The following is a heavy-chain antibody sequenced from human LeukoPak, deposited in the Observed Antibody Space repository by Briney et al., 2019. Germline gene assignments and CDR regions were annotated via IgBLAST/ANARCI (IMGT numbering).Heavy chain of an antibody. Sequence: SETLSLTCAVYGGSFSGYYWSWIRQPPGKGLEWIGEINHSGSTNYNPSLKSRVTLSVDTSKNQFSLKLSSVTAADTAVYYCARGQRRITMVRGAGPYSNWFDPWGQGTLVTVSS. CDR2: INHSGST. D-gene: IGHD3-10*01. CDR1: GGSFSGYY. V-gene: IGHV4-34*01. J-gene: IGHJ5*02. CDR3: ARGQRRITMVRGAGPYSNWFDP.